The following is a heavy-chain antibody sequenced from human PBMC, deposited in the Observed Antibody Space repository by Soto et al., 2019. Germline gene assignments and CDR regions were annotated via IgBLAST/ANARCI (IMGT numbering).Heavy chain of an antibody. D-gene: IGHD2-15*01. CDR2: IYPGDSDT. V-gene: IGHV5-51*01. CDR1: GYTFTGYW. J-gene: IGHJ6*02. CDR3: ARVVVVANYYYGMDV. Sequence: PGESLKISCQGSGYTFTGYWIGWVRQMPGKGLEWMGIIYPGDSDTRYSPSFQGQVTISADKSISTAYLQWSSLKASDTAMYYCARVVVVANYYYGMDVWGQGTTVTVSS.